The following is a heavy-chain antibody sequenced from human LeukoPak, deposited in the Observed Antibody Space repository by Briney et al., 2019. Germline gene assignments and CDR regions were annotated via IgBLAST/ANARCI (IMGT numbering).Heavy chain of an antibody. J-gene: IGHJ4*02. V-gene: IGHV3-48*03. CDR3: ARDLSSGYYWLDY. CDR1: GFTFSSYE. D-gene: IGHD3-22*01. CDR2: ISSSGSTI. Sequence: GRSLRLSCAASGFTFSSYEMNWVRQAPGKGLEWVSYISSSGSTIYFADSVKGRFTISRDNAKNSLYLQMNSLRAEDTAVYYCARDLSSGYYWLDYWGQGTLVTVSS.